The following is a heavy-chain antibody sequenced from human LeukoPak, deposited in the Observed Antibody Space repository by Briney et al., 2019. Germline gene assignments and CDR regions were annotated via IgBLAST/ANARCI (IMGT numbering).Heavy chain of an antibody. CDR1: GFTFSSYW. D-gene: IGHD6-13*01. CDR3: AKEFAYSSSWYFLFDY. J-gene: IGHJ4*02. CDR2: IKQDGSEK. Sequence: GGSLRLSCAASGFTFSSYWMSWVRQAPGKGLEWVANIKQDGSEKYYVDSVKGRFTISRDSAKNSLYLQMNSLRTEDTAVYYCAKEFAYSSSWYFLFDYWGQGTLVTVSS. V-gene: IGHV3-7*01.